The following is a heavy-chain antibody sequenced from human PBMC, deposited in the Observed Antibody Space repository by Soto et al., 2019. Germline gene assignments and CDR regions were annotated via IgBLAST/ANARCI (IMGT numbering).Heavy chain of an antibody. D-gene: IGHD3-22*01. CDR1: GFTFSTYG. CDR3: AKDGLAIVVIPGHFDY. V-gene: IGHV3-30*18. Sequence: PGGSLRLSCAASGFTFSTYGMHWVRQAPGKGLEWVAVISNDGSKIYYADSVKGRFTTSRDNSKNTLYLQMNSLRAEDTAVYYCAKDGLAIVVIPGHFDYWGQGTLVTVSS. CDR2: ISNDGSKI. J-gene: IGHJ4*02.